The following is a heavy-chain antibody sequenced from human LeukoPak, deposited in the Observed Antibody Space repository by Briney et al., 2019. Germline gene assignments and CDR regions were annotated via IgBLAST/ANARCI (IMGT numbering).Heavy chain of an antibody. V-gene: IGHV1-46*01. CDR1: GYTFTSYY. CDR2: INPSGGST. CDR3: ARDERTFIISDY. J-gene: IGHJ4*02. Sequence: ASVKVPCKASGYTFTSYYMHWVRQAPGQGLEWMGIINPSGGSTSYAQKFQGRVTMTRDTSTSTVYMELSSLRSEDTAVYYCARDERTFIISDYWGQGTLVTVSS. D-gene: IGHD3-10*01.